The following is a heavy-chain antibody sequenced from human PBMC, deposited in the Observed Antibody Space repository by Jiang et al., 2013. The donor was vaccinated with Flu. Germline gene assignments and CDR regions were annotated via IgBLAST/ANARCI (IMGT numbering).Heavy chain of an antibody. D-gene: IGHD1-1*01. Sequence: MGIINPADSDTRYSPSFQGQVTISADKSISTAYLQWSSLKASDTAMYFCARQWNFDIWGQGTMVTVSS. CDR2: INPADSDT. V-gene: IGHV5-51*01. J-gene: IGHJ3*02. CDR3: ARQWNFDI.